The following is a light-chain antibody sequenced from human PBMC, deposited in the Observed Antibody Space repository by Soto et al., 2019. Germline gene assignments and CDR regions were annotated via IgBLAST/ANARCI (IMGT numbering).Light chain of an antibody. Sequence: DIVLTHSPGTLSLSPGQRPTLSCGASQSVSSRYLAWYQQKPGQAPRLLIYGSSSRATDIPDRFSGSGSGTDFTLTISTLEPEDFAIYYCQQYGYSRTFGQGTKVDI. CDR3: QQYGYSRT. V-gene: IGKV3-20*01. CDR1: QSVSSRY. J-gene: IGKJ1*01. CDR2: GSS.